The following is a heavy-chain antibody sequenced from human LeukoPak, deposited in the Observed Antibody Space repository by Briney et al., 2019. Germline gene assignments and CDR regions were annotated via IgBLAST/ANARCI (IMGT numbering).Heavy chain of an antibody. D-gene: IGHD2-2*01. J-gene: IGHJ5*02. V-gene: IGHV1-8*01. CDR2: MNPNSGNT. Sequence: ASVKVSCKASGYTFTSYDINWVRQATGQGLEWMGWMNPNSGNTGYAQKFQGRVTMTRNTSISTAYMKLSSLRSEDTAVYYCARDQVPAASRTPPKREGWFDPWGQGTLVTVSS. CDR3: ARDQVPAASRTPPKREGWFDP. CDR1: GYTFTSYD.